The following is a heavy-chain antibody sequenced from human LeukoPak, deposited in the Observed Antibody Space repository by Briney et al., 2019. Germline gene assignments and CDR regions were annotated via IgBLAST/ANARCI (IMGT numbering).Heavy chain of an antibody. CDR2: ISGSGTTI. CDR3: ARAAAGTDYYYYMDV. CDR1: GFTVSSNY. J-gene: IGHJ6*03. Sequence: GGSLRLSCAASGFTVSSNYMSWVRQAPGKGLEWVSYISGSGTTIYYADSVKGRFTISRDNAKNSLYLQMNSPRAEDTAVYYCARAAAGTDYYYYMDVWGKGTTVTISS. V-gene: IGHV3-11*04. D-gene: IGHD6-13*01.